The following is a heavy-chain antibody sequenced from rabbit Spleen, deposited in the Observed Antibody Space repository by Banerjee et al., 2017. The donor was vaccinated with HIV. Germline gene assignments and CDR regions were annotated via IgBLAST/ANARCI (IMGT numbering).Heavy chain of an antibody. CDR1: GFSFGDRDV. Sequence: QEQLVESGGGLVQPEGSLTLTCTASGFSFGDRDVMCWVRQAPGKGLEWIACIYPGSSGSTYYATWAKGRFTISKTSSTTVTLQMTSLTAADTATYFCARDTGSSFSTYGMDLWGPGTLVTVS. J-gene: IGHJ6*01. CDR2: IYPGSSGST. D-gene: IGHD8-1*01. V-gene: IGHV1S45*01. CDR3: ARDTGSSFSTYGMDL.